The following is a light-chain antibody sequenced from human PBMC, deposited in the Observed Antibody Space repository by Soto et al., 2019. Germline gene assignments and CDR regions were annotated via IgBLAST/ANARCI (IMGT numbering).Light chain of an antibody. J-gene: IGKJ5*01. Sequence: DIQMTQSPSTLSASVGDRVTITCRASQTISTWLAWYQQKPGRTPNLLIYDVSTLESGVPSRFSGSGSGTEFTLTISSLQPDDFATYYCQQYNSFITFGQGTRLEIK. V-gene: IGKV1-5*01. CDR3: QQYNSFIT. CDR1: QTISTW. CDR2: DVS.